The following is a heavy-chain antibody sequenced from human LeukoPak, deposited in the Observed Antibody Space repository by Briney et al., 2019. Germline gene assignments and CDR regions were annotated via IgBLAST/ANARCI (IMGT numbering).Heavy chain of an antibody. V-gene: IGHV4-4*02. CDR3: ARRRRGYSYAGTFDY. CDR1: GGSISSSNW. J-gene: IGHJ4*02. Sequence: SGTLSLTCAVSGGSISSSNWWNWVRQTPGKGLEWIGEIYHRGNAHYNPSLNSRVTISVDTSKNQFSLKLSSVTAADTAVYYCARRRRGYSYAGTFDYWGQGTLVTVSS. D-gene: IGHD5-18*01. CDR2: IYHRGNA.